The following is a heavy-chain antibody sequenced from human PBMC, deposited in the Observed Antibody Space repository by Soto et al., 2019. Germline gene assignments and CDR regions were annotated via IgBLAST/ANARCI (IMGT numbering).Heavy chain of an antibody. V-gene: IGHV1-69*13. CDR3: ARVRVGGYSYGYSHFDY. CDR2: IIPIFGTA. D-gene: IGHD5-18*01. CDR1: GGTFSSYA. Sequence: ASVKVSCKASGGTFSSYAISWVRQAPGQGLEWMGGIIPIFGTANYARKFQGRVTITADESTSTAYMELSSLRSEDTAVYYCARVRVGGYSYGYSHFDYWGQGTLVTVS. J-gene: IGHJ4*02.